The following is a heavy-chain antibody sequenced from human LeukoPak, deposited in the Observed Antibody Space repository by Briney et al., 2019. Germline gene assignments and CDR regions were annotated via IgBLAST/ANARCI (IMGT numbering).Heavy chain of an antibody. CDR3: ARDPRDQEGIRGWFDP. J-gene: IGHJ5*02. D-gene: IGHD1-14*01. V-gene: IGHV4-30-2*01. CDR2: IYHSGST. CDR1: GGSISSGGYY. Sequence: SQTLSLTCTVSGGSISSGGYYWSWIRQPPGKGLEWIGYIYHSGSTYYNPSLKSRVTISVDRSKNQFSLKLSSVTAADTAVYYCARDPRDQEGIRGWFDPWGQGTLVTVSS.